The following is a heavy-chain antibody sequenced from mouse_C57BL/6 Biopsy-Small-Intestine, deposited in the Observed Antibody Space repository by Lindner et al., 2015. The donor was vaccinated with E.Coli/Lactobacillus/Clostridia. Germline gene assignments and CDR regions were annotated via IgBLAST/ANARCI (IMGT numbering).Heavy chain of an antibody. CDR1: GYAFSSSW. CDR2: IYPGDGDS. CDR3: ARSAGNDGYFSWFAY. D-gene: IGHD2-3*01. V-gene: IGHV1-82*01. Sequence: VQLQESGPELVKPGASVKISCKASGYAFSSSWMNWVRQRPGKGLEWIGRIYPGDGDSTYNVKFTGKATLTADKSSSTAYMQLSSLTSEDSAVYYCARSAGNDGYFSWFAYWGQGTLVTVSA. J-gene: IGHJ3*01.